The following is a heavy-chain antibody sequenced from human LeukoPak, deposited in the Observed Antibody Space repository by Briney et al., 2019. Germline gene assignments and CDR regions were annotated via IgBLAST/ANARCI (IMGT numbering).Heavy chain of an antibody. CDR2: ISSSSSSYI. Sequence: GGSLRLSCAASGFTFSSYSMNWVRQAPGKGLEWVSSISSSSSSYIYYADSVKGRFTISRDNAKNSLYLQMNSLRAEDTAVYYCAKLPHYGGSPPVDYWGQGTLVTVSS. J-gene: IGHJ4*02. D-gene: IGHD4-23*01. CDR1: GFTFSSYS. CDR3: AKLPHYGGSPPVDY. V-gene: IGHV3-21*01.